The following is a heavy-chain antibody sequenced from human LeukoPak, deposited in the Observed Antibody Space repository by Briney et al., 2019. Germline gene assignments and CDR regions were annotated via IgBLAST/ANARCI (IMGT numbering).Heavy chain of an antibody. J-gene: IGHJ6*03. Sequence: GGSLRLSCAASGFTVSSNYMSWVRQAPGKGLEWVSVIYSGGSTYYADSVKGRFTISRDNSKNTLYLQMNSLRAEDTAVYYCARSYYYDSSGDKGYYYYYYMDVWGKGTTVTVSS. V-gene: IGHV3-53*01. CDR1: GFTVSSNY. CDR2: IYSGGST. D-gene: IGHD3-22*01. CDR3: ARSYYYDSSGDKGYYYYYYMDV.